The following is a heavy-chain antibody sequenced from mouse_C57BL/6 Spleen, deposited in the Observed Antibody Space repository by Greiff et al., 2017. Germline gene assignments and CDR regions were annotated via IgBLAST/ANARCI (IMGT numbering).Heavy chain of an antibody. D-gene: IGHD2-2*01. V-gene: IGHV1-50*01. CDR2: IDPSDSYT. J-gene: IGHJ4*01. Sequence: QVQLQQPGAELVKPGASVKLSCKASGYTFTSYWMQWVKQRPGQGLEWIGEIDPSDSYTNYNQKFKGKATLTVDTSSSTAYMQLSSLTSEDSAVYYCARWAVTTGYYAMDYWGQGTSVTVSS. CDR3: ARWAVTTGYYAMDY. CDR1: GYTFTSYW.